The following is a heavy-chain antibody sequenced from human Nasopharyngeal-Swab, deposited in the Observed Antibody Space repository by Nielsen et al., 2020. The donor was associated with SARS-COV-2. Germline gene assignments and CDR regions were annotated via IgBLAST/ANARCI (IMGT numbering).Heavy chain of an antibody. D-gene: IGHD5-12*01. CDR3: AKDRDSGDDSDDYYHYYGRDV. Sequence: GSLKISCAASGFPFNTYAISWVRQAPGKGLEWVSVISGSDYSTKYADSVKGRFTISRDNSKNTVNLQMNSLRAEDTAIYYCAKDRDSGDDSDDYYHYYGRDVWGQGTTVTGSS. CDR1: GFPFNTYA. CDR2: ISGSDYST. V-gene: IGHV3-23*01. J-gene: IGHJ6*02.